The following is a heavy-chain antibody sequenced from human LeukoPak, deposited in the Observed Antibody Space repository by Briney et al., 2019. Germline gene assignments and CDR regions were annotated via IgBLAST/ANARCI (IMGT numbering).Heavy chain of an antibody. V-gene: IGHV3-7*01. CDR3: MSWGTDNH. J-gene: IGHJ4*02. CDR2: INPGGNEI. CDR1: GLTFRNYW. D-gene: IGHD1-1*01. Sequence: PGGSLRLSCTFSGLTFRNYWVNWVRQAPGKGLEWVANINPGGNEIRSVDSVKGRSSISRDNAKNSLDLQMSSLRVEDTAVCYCMSWGTDNHWGQGILVTVSS.